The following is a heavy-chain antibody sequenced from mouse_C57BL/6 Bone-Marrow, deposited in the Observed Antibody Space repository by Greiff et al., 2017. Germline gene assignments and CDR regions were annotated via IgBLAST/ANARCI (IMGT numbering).Heavy chain of an antibody. CDR1: GFTFSSYA. D-gene: IGHD2-4*01. V-gene: IGHV5-4*01. J-gene: IGHJ3*01. CDR3: ARDREYDYDEGAWFAY. Sequence: EVKLMESGGGLVKPGGSLKLSCAASGFTFSSYAMSWVRQTPEKRLEWVATISDGGSYTYYPDNVKGRFTISRDNAKNNLYLQMSHLKSEDTAMYYCARDREYDYDEGAWFAYWAKGLWSLSLQ. CDR2: ISDGGSYT.